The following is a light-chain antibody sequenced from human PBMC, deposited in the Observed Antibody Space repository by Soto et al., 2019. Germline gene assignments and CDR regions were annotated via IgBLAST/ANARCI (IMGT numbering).Light chain of an antibody. CDR2: AAS. J-gene: IGKJ4*01. V-gene: IGKV1-39*01. CDR3: QRYNNWPLT. CDR1: QSISNH. Sequence: DIQMTQSPSSLSASVEDRVIITCRASQSISNHLNWYQQKPGKAPKLLIFAASSLQSGVPSRFSGSRSGPDFTLTISSLQSEDFAVYYCQRYNNWPLTFGGGTKV.